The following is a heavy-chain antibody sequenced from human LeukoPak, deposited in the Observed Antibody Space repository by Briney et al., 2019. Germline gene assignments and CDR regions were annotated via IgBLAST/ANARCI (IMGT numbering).Heavy chain of an antibody. CDR3: ARHSTIFGHFGY. CDR1: GGSISSSNYY. D-gene: IGHD3-3*01. J-gene: IGHJ4*02. V-gene: IGHV4-39*01. CDR2: MYYSGNT. Sequence: SETLSLTCTVSGGSISSSNYYWGWIRQPPGKGLEWIGSMYYSGNTYYNPSLKSRVTISVDTSKNQFSLKLTSVTAADTAVYYCARHSTIFGHFGYWGQGTLVTVSS.